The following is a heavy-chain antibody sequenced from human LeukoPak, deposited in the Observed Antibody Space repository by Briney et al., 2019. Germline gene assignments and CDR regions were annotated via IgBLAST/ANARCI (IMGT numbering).Heavy chain of an antibody. CDR1: GGSISSYY. Sequence: SETLSLTCTVSGGSISSYYWSWIRQPAGKGLERIGRIYTSGSTNYNPSLKSRVTMSVDTSKNQFSLKLSSVTAADTAVYYCARDTGRGFLEWLNYMDVWGKGTTVTVSS. V-gene: IGHV4-4*07. CDR3: ARDTGRGFLEWLNYMDV. D-gene: IGHD3-3*01. J-gene: IGHJ6*03. CDR2: IYTSGST.